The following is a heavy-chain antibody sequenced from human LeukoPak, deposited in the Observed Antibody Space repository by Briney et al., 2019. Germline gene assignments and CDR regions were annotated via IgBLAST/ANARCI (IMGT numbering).Heavy chain of an antibody. V-gene: IGHV3-74*01. CDR3: ARVRSVGGNPHAFNI. CDR2: IKTDGSST. Sequence: PGGSLRLSCAASGFTFSSYWMHWVRQVPGKGLVWVSRIKTDGSSTSYADSVKGRFTISRDNAKNTLYLQMNSLRPEDTALYYCARVRSVGGNPHAFNIWGQGTMVTVSS. D-gene: IGHD4-23*01. J-gene: IGHJ3*02. CDR1: GFTFSSYW.